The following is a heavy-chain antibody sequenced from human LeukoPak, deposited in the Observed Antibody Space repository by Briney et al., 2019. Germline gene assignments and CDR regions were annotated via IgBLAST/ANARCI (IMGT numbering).Heavy chain of an antibody. V-gene: IGHV3-53*01. Sequence: PGGSLRLSCAASGFTVSSNYMSWVRQAPGKGPEWVSVIYSGGSTYYADSVKGRFTISRDNSKNTLYLQMNSLRAEDTAVYYCARGRGAYMAAANDYWGQGTLVTVSS. J-gene: IGHJ4*02. CDR2: IYSGGST. CDR1: GFTVSSNY. CDR3: ARGRGAYMAAANDY. D-gene: IGHD6-13*01.